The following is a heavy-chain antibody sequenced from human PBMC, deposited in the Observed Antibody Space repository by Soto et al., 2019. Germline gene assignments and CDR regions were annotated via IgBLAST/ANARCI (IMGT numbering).Heavy chain of an antibody. Sequence: QVQLQESGPGLVKPSQTLSLTCTVSGGSISSGGYYWSCIRQHPGKGLALIGYIYYSGSTYYNPSLKCRVTISVDTSKNQFYLKLSSVTAADTAVYYCARFCMGEYYYYGMDVWGQETTVTVSS. CDR3: ARFCMGEYYYYGMDV. CDR1: GGSISSGGYY. D-gene: IGHD1-26*01. V-gene: IGHV4-31*03. CDR2: IYYSGST. J-gene: IGHJ6*02.